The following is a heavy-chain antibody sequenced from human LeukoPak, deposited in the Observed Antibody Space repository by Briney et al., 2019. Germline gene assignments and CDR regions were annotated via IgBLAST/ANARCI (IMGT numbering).Heavy chain of an antibody. CDR2: ISFSGGGT. D-gene: IGHD2-15*01. V-gene: IGHV3-23*01. Sequence: GGSLRLSCAASGFTFNNYAMSWVRQAPGKGLEWVSAISFSGGGTYHADSVQGRLTISRDISKNTLYLQMNSLRAEDTAVYYCAKDRLAATSVPYYFDYWGQGTLVTVSS. CDR1: GFTFNNYA. CDR3: AKDRLAATSVPYYFDY. J-gene: IGHJ4*02.